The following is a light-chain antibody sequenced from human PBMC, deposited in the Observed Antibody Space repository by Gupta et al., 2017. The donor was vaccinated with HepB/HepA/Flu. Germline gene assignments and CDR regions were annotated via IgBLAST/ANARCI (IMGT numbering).Light chain of an antibody. CDR3: HQSSSLPVT. J-gene: IGKJ1*01. V-gene: IGKV6-21*01. Sequence: TLLIGSPDFQSMTPKEKVTITCRASQSIGHTLNWYQQKPDQSPKLLIKYASQSFSGVPSRFSGSGSGTDFTLTINSLEAEDAATYYCHQSSSLPVTFGQGTKVEIK. CDR2: YAS. CDR1: QSIGHT.